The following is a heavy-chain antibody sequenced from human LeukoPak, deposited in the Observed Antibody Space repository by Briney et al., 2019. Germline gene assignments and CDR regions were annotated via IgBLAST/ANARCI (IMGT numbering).Heavy chain of an antibody. CDR3: AREGYYYYYMDV. CDR2: INHSGST. V-gene: IGHV4-34*01. J-gene: IGHJ6*03. CDR1: GGSFSGYY. Sequence: SETLSLTCAVYGGSFSGYYWSWIRQPPGKGLEWIGEINHSGSTNYNPSLKRRVTISVDTSKNQFSLTLSSVTAADTAVYYCAREGYYYYYMDVWGKGTTVTVSS.